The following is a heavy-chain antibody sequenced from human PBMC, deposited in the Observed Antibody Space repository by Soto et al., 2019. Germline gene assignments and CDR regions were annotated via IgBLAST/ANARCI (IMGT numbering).Heavy chain of an antibody. V-gene: IGHV3-30-3*01. CDR2: ISYGGGNK. CDR3: ARDQNYYDSSGYYPYYYYYGMDV. Sequence: QVQLVESGGGVVQPGRSLRLSCAASGFTFSSYAMHWVRQAPGKGLEWVAVISYGGGNKYYADSVKGRFTISRDNSKNTLYLQMNSLRAEDTAVYYCARDQNYYDSSGYYPYYYYYGMDVWGQGTTVTVSS. J-gene: IGHJ6*02. D-gene: IGHD3-22*01. CDR1: GFTFSSYA.